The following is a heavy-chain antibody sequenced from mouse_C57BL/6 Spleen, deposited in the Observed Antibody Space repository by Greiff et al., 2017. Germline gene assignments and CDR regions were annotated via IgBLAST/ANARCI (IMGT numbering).Heavy chain of an antibody. V-gene: IGHV1-15*01. Sequence: QVQLQQSGAELVRPGASVTLSCKASGYTFTDYEMHWVKQTPVHGLEWIGAIDPETGGTAYNQKFKGKAILTADKYSSPAYMELRSLTSEYSAVYYGTRDRFYDDYSMDYWGQGTSVTVSS. D-gene: IGHD2-12*01. CDR2: IDPETGGT. J-gene: IGHJ4*01. CDR1: GYTFTDYE. CDR3: TRDRFYDDYSMDY.